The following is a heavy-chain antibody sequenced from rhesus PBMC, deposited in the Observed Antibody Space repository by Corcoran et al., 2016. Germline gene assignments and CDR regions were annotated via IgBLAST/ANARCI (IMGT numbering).Heavy chain of an antibody. CDR2: IYGSGGST. J-gene: IGHJ4*01. CDR3: ARRALVYYFDY. Sequence: QLQLQESGPGLVKPSETLSVTCAVSGGSISSRYWSWILQAPGNGLEMIGYIYGSGGSTEYNPSLKSRVTISIGTSKNQFALKLSAVTAADTAVYYCARRALVYYFDYWGQGVLVTVSS. D-gene: IGHD2-39*01. CDR1: GGSISSRY. V-gene: IGHV4-169*01.